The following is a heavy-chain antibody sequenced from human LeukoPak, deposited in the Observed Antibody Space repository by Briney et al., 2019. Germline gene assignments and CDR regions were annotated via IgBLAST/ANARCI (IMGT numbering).Heavy chain of an antibody. CDR3: ARAVTSTEGY. CDR2: IKEDGSKK. CDR1: GFTFRAYW. V-gene: IGHV3-7*03. J-gene: IGHJ4*02. Sequence: GGSLRLSCAASGFTFRAYWMTWVRQAPGKGLEWVASIKEDGSKKYYMDSVKGRFTISRDNAQKSLYLEMNSLRVEDTAVYYCARAVTSTEGYWGQGTLVTVSS.